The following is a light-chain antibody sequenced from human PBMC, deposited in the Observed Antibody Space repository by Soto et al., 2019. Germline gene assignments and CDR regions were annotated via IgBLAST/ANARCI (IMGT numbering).Light chain of an antibody. CDR3: MQAPHSPWA. CDR1: QSLVHSDGNTY. Sequence: DIVMTQTPLSSPVTLGQPASISCRSSQSLVHSDGNTYLSWLQQRPGQPPRLLISKVSNRFSGVPDRDRGTSPGTNFTPKIRRVEPDDVGGYSCMQAPHSPWAFGKGTKVEIK. J-gene: IGKJ1*01. CDR2: KVS. V-gene: IGKV2-24*01.